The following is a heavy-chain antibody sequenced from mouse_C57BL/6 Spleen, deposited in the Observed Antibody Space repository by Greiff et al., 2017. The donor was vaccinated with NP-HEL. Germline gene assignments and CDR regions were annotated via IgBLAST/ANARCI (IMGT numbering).Heavy chain of an antibody. D-gene: IGHD2-3*01. CDR2: ISYDGSN. J-gene: IGHJ4*01. CDR1: GYSITSGYY. V-gene: IGHV3-6*01. CDR3: ARRDGSYAMDY. Sequence: EVQLQQSGPGLVKPSQSLSLTCSVTGYSITSGYYWNWIRQFPGNKLEWMGYISYDGSNNYNPSLKNRISITRDTSKNQFFLKLNSVTTEDTATYYCARRDGSYAMDYWGQGTSVTVSS.